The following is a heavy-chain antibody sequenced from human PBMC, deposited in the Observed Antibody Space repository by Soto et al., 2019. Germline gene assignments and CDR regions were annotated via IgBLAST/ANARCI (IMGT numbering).Heavy chain of an antibody. CDR3: ARGWDANS. J-gene: IGHJ4*02. CDR2: IYHSGIT. CDR1: GASVSSGNHY. V-gene: IGHV4-61*01. Sequence: QVQMQESGPGLVKPSETLSLTCTVSGASVSSGNHYWSWIRQPPGKGLEWIGYIYHSGITNYNPSLKSRVTISADTSRNQFFLKVSSVTAADTAVYYCARGWDANSWGQGTLVTVSS. D-gene: IGHD6-19*01.